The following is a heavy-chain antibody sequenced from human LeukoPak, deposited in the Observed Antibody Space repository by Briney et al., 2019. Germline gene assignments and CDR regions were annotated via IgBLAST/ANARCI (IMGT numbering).Heavy chain of an antibody. Sequence: SETLSLTCAVYGGSFSGYYWSWIRQPPGKGLEWIGEISHSGSTNYNPSLKSRVTISVDTSKNQFSLKLSSVTAADTAVYYCARGPLKVVVPAARSYWYFDLWGRGTLVTVSS. CDR2: ISHSGST. CDR3: ARGPLKVVVPAARSYWYFDL. D-gene: IGHD2-2*01. J-gene: IGHJ2*01. CDR1: GGSFSGYY. V-gene: IGHV4-34*01.